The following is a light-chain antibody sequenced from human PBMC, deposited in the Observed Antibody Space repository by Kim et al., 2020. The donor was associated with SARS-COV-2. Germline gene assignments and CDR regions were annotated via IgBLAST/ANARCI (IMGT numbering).Light chain of an antibody. V-gene: IGLV1-40*01. CDR1: SSNIGAGYD. CDR2: GNN. J-gene: IGLJ2*01. CDR3: QSYDSSLSGVV. Sequence: QRVTISCTGSSSNIGAGYDVHWYQQLPGTAPKVLIYGNNNRPSGVPDRFSGSKSGTSASLAITGLQAEHEADYYCQSYDSSLSGVVFGGGTQLTVL.